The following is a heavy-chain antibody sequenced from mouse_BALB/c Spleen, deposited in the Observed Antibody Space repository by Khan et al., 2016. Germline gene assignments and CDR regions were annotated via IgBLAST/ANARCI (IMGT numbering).Heavy chain of an antibody. CDR3: TRKGIFYGNYDFDS. D-gene: IGHD2-1*01. CDR1: GYTFSDYE. CDR2: IDPETGGT. J-gene: IGHJ2*01. Sequence: QVQLQQPGAELVRPGASVTLSCKASGYTFSDYEMHWVKQTPVHGLEWIGAIDPETGGTAYNQKFKGQATLTAGRSSSTAYMELRSLTSEDSAVEYCTRKGIFYGNYDFDSWGQGTTLTVSS. V-gene: IGHV1-15*01.